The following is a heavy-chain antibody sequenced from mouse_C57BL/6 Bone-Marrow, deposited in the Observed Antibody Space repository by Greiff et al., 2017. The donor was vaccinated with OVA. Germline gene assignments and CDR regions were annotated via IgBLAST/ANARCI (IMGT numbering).Heavy chain of an antibody. D-gene: IGHD2-3*01. CDR1: GFPITSGYY. CDR2: ITHSGET. V-gene: IGHV12-3*01. CDR3: AGDRDGYPFAY. Sequence: VQLQQSGPGLVKPSQSLFLTCSITGFPITSGYYWIWIRQSPGKPLEWMGYITHSGETFYNPSLQSPISITREKSKNQFFLQLNAVTTEDTARYYCAGDRDGYPFAYWGQGTLVTVSA. J-gene: IGHJ3*01.